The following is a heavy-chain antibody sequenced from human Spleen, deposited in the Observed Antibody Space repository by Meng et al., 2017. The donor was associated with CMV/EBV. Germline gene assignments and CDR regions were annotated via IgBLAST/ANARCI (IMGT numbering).Heavy chain of an antibody. D-gene: IGHD3-3*01. Sequence: GGSLRLSCAASGITFKISWMHWVRQAPGKGLEWVATIKEDGSEKYYVDSVKGRFTISRDSAKSSLYLQMNSLRVEDTAVYYCFGSGGSWGHGTLVTVSS. V-gene: IGHV3-7*01. CDR2: IKEDGSEK. J-gene: IGHJ5*01. CDR1: GITFKISW. CDR3: FGSGGS.